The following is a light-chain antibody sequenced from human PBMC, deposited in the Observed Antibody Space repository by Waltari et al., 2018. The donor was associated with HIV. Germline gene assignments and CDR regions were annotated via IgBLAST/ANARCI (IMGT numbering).Light chain of an antibody. Sequence: QTVVTQEPSLTVSPGGTVTLTCGSTTGTVTSDHHPHWFQQKPGQAPRTLVYDATDKHSWTPARFSPSFLGGKAALTLTAAQPEDEADYYCLLSYGSVRLFGGGTRLTV. CDR1: TGTVTSDHH. V-gene: IGLV7-46*01. CDR2: DAT. J-gene: IGLJ2*01. CDR3: LLSYGSVRL.